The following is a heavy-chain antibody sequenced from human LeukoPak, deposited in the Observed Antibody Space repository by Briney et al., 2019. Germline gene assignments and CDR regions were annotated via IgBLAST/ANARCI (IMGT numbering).Heavy chain of an antibody. J-gene: IGHJ4*02. CDR2: ISTSGTT. CDR3: ARETPGLTRYFDY. CDR1: GGSISNYY. D-gene: IGHD3-16*02. Sequence: SATLSLTCTVSGGSISNYYWSWIRQPAGKGLEWIGRISTSGTTNYNPSLKSRGTMSVDTSKNQFSVKLTSVTAADTAMYYCARETPGLTRYFDYWGQGTLVTVSS. V-gene: IGHV4-4*07.